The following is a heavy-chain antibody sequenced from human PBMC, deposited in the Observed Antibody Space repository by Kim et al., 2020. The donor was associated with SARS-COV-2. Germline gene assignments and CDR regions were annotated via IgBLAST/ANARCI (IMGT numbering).Heavy chain of an antibody. J-gene: IGHJ3*02. Sequence: SETLSLTCTVSGGSISSYYWSWIRQPPGKGLEWIGYIYYSGSTNYNPSLKSRVTISVDTSKNQFSLKLSSVTAADTAVYYCASLTYSYGSSNAFDIWGQGTMVTVSS. CDR3: ASLTYSYGSSNAFDI. CDR1: GGSISSYY. D-gene: IGHD5-18*01. V-gene: IGHV4-59*01. CDR2: IYYSGST.